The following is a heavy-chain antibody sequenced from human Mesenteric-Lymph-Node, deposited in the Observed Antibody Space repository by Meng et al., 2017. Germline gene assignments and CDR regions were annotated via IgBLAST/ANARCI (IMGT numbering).Heavy chain of an antibody. CDR3: ARGGTGEMDY. CDR2: IYHSGST. CDR1: GGSFRGYY. V-gene: IGHV4-34*01. Sequence: QVQLVQWGAGLLKPSEPLSLPCAVYGGSFRGYYWSWIRQPPGKGLEWIGEIYHSGSTNYNPSLKRRVTISVAKSKTQFSLILSSVTAADTAVYYCARGGTGEMDYWGQGTLVTVSS. J-gene: IGHJ4*02.